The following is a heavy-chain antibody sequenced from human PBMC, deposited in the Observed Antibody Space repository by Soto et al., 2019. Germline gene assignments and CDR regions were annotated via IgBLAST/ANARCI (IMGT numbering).Heavy chain of an antibody. Sequence: ASLKDCCKDSGYNCTGYDISWVRQATGQGLEWMGWMNPNSGNTGYAQKFQGRVTMTRNTSISTAYMELSSLRSEDTAVYYCARGRLLYAFDIWGQGTMVTVSS. D-gene: IGHD2-15*01. V-gene: IGHV1-8*01. CDR1: GYNCTGYD. CDR3: ARGRLLYAFDI. CDR2: MNPNSGNT. J-gene: IGHJ3*02.